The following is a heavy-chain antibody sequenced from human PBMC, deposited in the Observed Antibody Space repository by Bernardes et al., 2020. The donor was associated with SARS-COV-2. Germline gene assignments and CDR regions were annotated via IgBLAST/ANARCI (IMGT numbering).Heavy chain of an antibody. J-gene: IGHJ4*02. CDR2: IYSGGNA. CDR1: GFTVSSNY. Sequence: GGSLRLSCAASGFTVSSNYMSWVRQAPGKGLEWVSVIYSGGNAYYADSVKGRFTISRDNSRNTLYLQMNSLRVEDTAVYYCARDYPDPADWGQGTLVTVSS. V-gene: IGHV3-66*01. CDR3: ARDYPDPAD.